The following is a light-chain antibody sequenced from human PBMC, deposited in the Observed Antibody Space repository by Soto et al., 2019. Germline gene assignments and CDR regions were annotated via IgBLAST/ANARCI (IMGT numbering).Light chain of an antibody. V-gene: IGKV3-20*01. CDR3: QQYGLSHT. CDR1: QSVASNY. J-gene: IGKJ2*01. CDR2: GAS. Sequence: EIVLTQSPGTLSLSPGERATLSCRASQSVASNYLAWYQQKPGQAPRVLIYGASSRASGIPDRCSGSGSGTDFTLTISRLEPEDFAVYYCQQYGLSHTFGQGTKLEIK.